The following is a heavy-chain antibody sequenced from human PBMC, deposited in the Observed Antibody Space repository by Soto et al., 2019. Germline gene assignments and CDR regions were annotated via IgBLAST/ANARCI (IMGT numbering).Heavy chain of an antibody. CDR1: GFNFNSYT. CDR2: ISSSGYI. J-gene: IGHJ6*02. D-gene: IGHD3-10*01. V-gene: IGHV3-21*01. CDR3: ARGNTSIQGDLSHYNGLDV. Sequence: EVQLVESGGGLVKPGGSLRLSCAASGFNFNSYTINWVRQAPGKRLEWLSSISSSGYIFSTDSVRGRFTISRDNAKNSVYLQINSLRAEDTAIYYCARGNTSIQGDLSHYNGLDVWGQGTTVTVSS.